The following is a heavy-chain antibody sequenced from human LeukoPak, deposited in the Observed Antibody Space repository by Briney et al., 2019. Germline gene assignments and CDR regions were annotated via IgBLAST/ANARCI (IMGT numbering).Heavy chain of an antibody. D-gene: IGHD6-13*01. CDR1: GYTLTELS. CDR3: ASLKEAAAGPFDY. Sequence: ASVKVSCKVSGYTLTELSMHWVRQAPGKGLEWMGGFDPEDGETIYAQKFQGRDTMTEDTSTDTAYMELSSLRSEDTAVYYCASLKEAAAGPFDYWGQGTLVTVSS. V-gene: IGHV1-24*01. J-gene: IGHJ4*02. CDR2: FDPEDGET.